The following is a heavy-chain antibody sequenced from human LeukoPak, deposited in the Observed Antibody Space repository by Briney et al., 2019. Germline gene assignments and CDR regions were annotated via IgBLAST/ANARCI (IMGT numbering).Heavy chain of an antibody. CDR1: AYSFSNYW. D-gene: IGHD3-22*01. V-gene: IGHV5-51*01. Sequence: GESLKISCKGSAYSFSNYWIGWMRQMPGKGLEWMGIIYSGESDTKYNPSFQGQVTVSAHTSITTAYLQWGSLKASDSAMYYCARRYYDSSGSSSHVFGLGRQGRMVTVPS. CDR2: IYSGESDT. J-gene: IGHJ3*01. CDR3: ARRYYDSSGSSSHVFGL.